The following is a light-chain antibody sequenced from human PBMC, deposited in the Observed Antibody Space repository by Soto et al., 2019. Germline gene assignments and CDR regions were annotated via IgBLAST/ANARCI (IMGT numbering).Light chain of an antibody. CDR3: ISYTSSSTLGV. CDR1: SSDVGGYNY. CDR2: DVS. Sequence: QSALTQPASVSGSPGQSITISCTGTSSDVGGYNYVSWYQQHPGKAPKLMIYDVSNRPSGVSNRFSGSKSGNTASLTISGLQAEDEADYYCISYTSSSTLGVFVGGTKLTVL. J-gene: IGLJ2*01. V-gene: IGLV2-14*01.